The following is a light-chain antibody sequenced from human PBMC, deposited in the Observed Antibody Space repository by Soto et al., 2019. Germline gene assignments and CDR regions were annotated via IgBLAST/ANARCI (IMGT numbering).Light chain of an antibody. CDR2: DAS. J-gene: IGKJ5*01. CDR1: QSVTSY. CDR3: RQYDDLPPT. V-gene: IGKV3-11*01. Sequence: EIVLTQSPATLSLSPGERATLSCRASQSVTSYLAWYQQRPGQAPRLLINDASRRATGIPDRFSGSGSGTEFTLTISSLQPEDIATYYCRQYDDLPPTFGQGTRLEIK.